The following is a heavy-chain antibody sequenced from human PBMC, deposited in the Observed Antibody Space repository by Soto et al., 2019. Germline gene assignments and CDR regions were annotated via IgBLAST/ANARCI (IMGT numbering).Heavy chain of an antibody. V-gene: IGHV4-34*01. J-gene: IGHJ1*01. D-gene: IGHD3-16*02. CDR2: INNSGST. CDR3: ARGRWDDYVWGSYRYTQGKSEYFQH. Sequence: PSETLSLTCAVYGGSFSGYYWSWIRQPPGKGLEWIGEINNSGSTNYNPSLKSRVTISVDTSKNQFSLKLSSVTAADTAVYYCARGRWDDYVWGSYRYTQGKSEYFQHWGQGTLVTVSS. CDR1: GGSFSGYY.